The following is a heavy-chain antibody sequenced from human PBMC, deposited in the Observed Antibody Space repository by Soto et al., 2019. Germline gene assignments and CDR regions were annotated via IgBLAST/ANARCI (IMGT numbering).Heavy chain of an antibody. J-gene: IGHJ6*02. CDR2: IIPIFGTA. Sequence: AASVKVSCKASGGTFSSYAISWVRQAPGQGLEWMGGIIPIFGTANYAQKFQGRVTITADESTSTAYMELSSLRSEDTAVYYCAREYCGGDCLDYYYYGMDVWGQGTTVTVSS. CDR3: AREYCGGDCLDYYYYGMDV. CDR1: GGTFSSYA. D-gene: IGHD2-21*02. V-gene: IGHV1-69*13.